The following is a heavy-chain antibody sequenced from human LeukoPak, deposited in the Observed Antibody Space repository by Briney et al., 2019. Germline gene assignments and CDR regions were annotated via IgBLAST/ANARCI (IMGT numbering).Heavy chain of an antibody. CDR2: ISGSGGST. D-gene: IGHD3-22*01. CDR1: GFTFSSYG. V-gene: IGHV3-23*01. J-gene: IGHJ6*03. CDR3: AKGSDYDSKYYYYYMDV. Sequence: PGGSLRLSRAASGFTFSSYGMSWVRQAPGKGLEWVSDISGSGGSTYYAESVKGRFTISRDNSKNMLYLQMNSLRAEDTAVYYCAKGSDYDSKYYYYYMDVWGKGTTVTVSS.